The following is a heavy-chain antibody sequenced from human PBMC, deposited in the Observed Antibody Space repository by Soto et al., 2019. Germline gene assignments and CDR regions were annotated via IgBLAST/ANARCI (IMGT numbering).Heavy chain of an antibody. CDR2: INPDGRDE. J-gene: IGHJ4*02. Sequence: EVQLVESGGGMVQPGGSLRLSCAASGLPFSSHYMSWIRQAPGRGLEWVATINPDGRDEQYADSVRGRFTVSTHNSKNLVFLQIKGLRVEDTTVGWCARESWWRTENWGQGTMVTVSS. CDR3: ARESWWRTEN. D-gene: IGHD2-15*01. CDR1: GLPFSSHY. V-gene: IGHV3-7*04.